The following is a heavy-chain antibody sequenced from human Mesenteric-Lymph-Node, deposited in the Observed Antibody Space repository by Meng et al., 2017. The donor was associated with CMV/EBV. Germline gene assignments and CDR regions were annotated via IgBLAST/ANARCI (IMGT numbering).Heavy chain of an antibody. V-gene: IGHV1-2*02. Sequence: ASVKVSCKASGYTFTGYYMHWVRQAPGQGLEWMGWINPNSGGTNYAQKFQGRVTMTRDTSISTAYMELSRLRSDDTAVYYCARDLFSWRCGEFSRYYYGMDVWGQGTTVTVSS. CDR2: INPNSGGT. J-gene: IGHJ6*02. CDR1: GYTFTGYY. D-gene: IGHD3-10*01. CDR3: ARDLFSWRCGEFSRYYYGMDV.